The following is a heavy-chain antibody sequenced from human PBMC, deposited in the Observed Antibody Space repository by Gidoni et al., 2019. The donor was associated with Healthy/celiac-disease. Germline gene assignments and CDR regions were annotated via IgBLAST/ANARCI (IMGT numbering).Heavy chain of an antibody. CDR3: ARDLEPITMIVVPIAFDI. CDR1: GFTFSSDR. Sequence: EVQLVESGGGLVKPGGSLRLSCPASGFTFSSDRMNWVRQAPGKGLEWVSSISSSSSYIYYADSVKGRFTISRDNAKNSLYLQMNSLRAEDTAVYYCARDLEPITMIVVPIAFDIWGQGTMVTVSS. J-gene: IGHJ3*02. D-gene: IGHD3-22*01. V-gene: IGHV3-21*01. CDR2: ISSSSSYI.